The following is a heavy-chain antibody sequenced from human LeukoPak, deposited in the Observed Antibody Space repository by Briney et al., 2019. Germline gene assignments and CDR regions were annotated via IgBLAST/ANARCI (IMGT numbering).Heavy chain of an antibody. J-gene: IGHJ4*02. CDR2: ISGSGGST. Sequence: GGSLRLSCAASGFTFSSYAMSWVRQAPGKGLEWVSAISGSGGSTYYADSVKGRFTISRDNAKNSLYLQMNSLRAEDTAVYYCAREVRKPHPDYYDSSGGFDYWGQGTLVTVSS. D-gene: IGHD3-22*01. CDR3: AREVRKPHPDYYDSSGGFDY. CDR1: GFTFSSYA. V-gene: IGHV3-23*01.